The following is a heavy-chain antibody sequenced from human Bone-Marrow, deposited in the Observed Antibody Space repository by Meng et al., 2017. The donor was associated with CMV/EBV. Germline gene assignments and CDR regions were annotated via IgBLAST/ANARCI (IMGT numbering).Heavy chain of an antibody. V-gene: IGHV3-30-3*01. CDR3: ARDGGPKEYQLLDYGMDV. CDR2: ILYDGSDE. J-gene: IGHJ6*02. D-gene: IGHD2-2*01. Sequence: GESLKISCAASGFTFSSYAMHWVRQAPGKGLEWVAVILYDGSDEYNVDSVKGRFTISRDNSKNTLYLQMNSLIPEDTVVYYCARDGGPKEYQLLDYGMDVWGQGTTVTVSS. CDR1: GFTFSSYA.